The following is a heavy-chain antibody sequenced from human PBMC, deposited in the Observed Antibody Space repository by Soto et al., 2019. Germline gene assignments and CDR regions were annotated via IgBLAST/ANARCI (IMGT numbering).Heavy chain of an antibody. J-gene: IGHJ4*02. CDR2: ISGSGGST. CDR1: GFTFSSYA. V-gene: IGHV3-23*01. CDR3: AKGPLHDYGDYRYFDY. Sequence: GGSLRLSCAASGFTFSSYAMSWVRQAPGKGLEWVSAISGSGGSTYYADSVKGRFTISRDNSKNTLYLQMNSLRAEDTAVYYCAKGPLHDYGDYRYFDYWGQGTLVTVSS. D-gene: IGHD4-17*01.